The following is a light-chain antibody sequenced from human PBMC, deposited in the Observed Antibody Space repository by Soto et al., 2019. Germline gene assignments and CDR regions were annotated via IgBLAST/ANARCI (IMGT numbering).Light chain of an antibody. CDR1: HIISSW. J-gene: IGKJ4*01. CDR3: QQYNSYSPLT. Sequence: DIQMTQSPSTLSASVGDRVTITCRASHIISSWLAWYPQKPGKAPKLLIYDASSLESGVPSRFSGSASGTEFTLTISSLQPDDFATYYCQQYNSYSPLTFGGGTKVEIK. V-gene: IGKV1-5*01. CDR2: DAS.